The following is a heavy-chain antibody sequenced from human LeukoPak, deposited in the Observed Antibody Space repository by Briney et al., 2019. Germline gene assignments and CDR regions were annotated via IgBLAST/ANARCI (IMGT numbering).Heavy chain of an antibody. V-gene: IGHV4-59*01. D-gene: IGHD5-24*01. CDR3: AREGLQPLDL. Sequence: PSETLSLTCTVSGGSISSYYWSWLRQPPGKGLEWFVYIYYSGSTNYNPSLKSRVTISVDTSKNQFSLKLSSVTAADTAVYYCAREGLQPLDLWGRGTLVTVSS. CDR2: IYYSGST. J-gene: IGHJ2*01. CDR1: GGSISSYY.